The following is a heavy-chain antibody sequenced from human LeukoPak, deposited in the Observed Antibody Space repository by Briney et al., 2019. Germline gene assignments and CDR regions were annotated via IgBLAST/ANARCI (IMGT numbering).Heavy chain of an antibody. D-gene: IGHD5-24*01. CDR2: ISYDGSDK. CDR1: GFTFSSYA. J-gene: IGHJ4*02. CDR3: ASMDPDDYTNWDDY. Sequence: PGRSLRLSCAASGFTFSSYAMHWVRQAPGKGLEWVAVISYDGSDKYYADSVKGRFTISRDNSKNTLYLQMNSLRAEDTAVYYCASMDPDDYTNWDDYWGQGTLVTVSS. V-gene: IGHV3-30-3*01.